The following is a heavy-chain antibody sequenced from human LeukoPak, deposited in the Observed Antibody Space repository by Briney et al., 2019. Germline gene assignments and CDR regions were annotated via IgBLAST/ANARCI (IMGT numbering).Heavy chain of an antibody. V-gene: IGHV4-34*01. Sequence: PSETLSLTCAVYGGPFTTYYWSWIRQPPGKGLEWIGDIYHTGSTTYNPSLKSRVTISIDTSKNQFSLRLSSVTAADTAVYYCARANYYDTSGYSRGAFDIWGQGTMVTVSS. CDR3: ARANYYDTSGYSRGAFDI. CDR2: IYHTGST. D-gene: IGHD3-22*01. CDR1: GGPFTTYY. J-gene: IGHJ3*02.